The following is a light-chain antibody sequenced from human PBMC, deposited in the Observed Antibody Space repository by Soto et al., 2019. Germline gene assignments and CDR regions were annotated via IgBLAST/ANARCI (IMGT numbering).Light chain of an antibody. CDR1: PSYVGGYNY. Sequence: QSALTPPPSPSGSPWQSVPLSCTGTPSYVGGYNYVSWYQQHPGKAPKLMIYEVSKRPSGVPDRFSGSKSGNTASLTVSGLQAEDEADYYCSSYAGSNNYVFGTGTKVTVL. CDR3: SSYAGSNNYV. CDR2: EVS. V-gene: IGLV2-8*01. J-gene: IGLJ1*01.